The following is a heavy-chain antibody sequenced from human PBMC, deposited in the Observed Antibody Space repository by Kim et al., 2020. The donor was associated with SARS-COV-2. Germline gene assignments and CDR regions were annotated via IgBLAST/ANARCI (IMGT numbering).Heavy chain of an antibody. D-gene: IGHD3-10*01. CDR3: ARRRYYGSGSYYNWFDP. J-gene: IGHJ5*02. CDR2: IYHSGST. V-gene: IGHV4-4*02. CDR1: GGSISSSNW. Sequence: SETLSLTCAVSGGSISSSNWWSWVRQPPGKGLEWIGEIYHSGSTNYNPSLKSRVTISVDKSKNQFSLKLSSVTAADTAVYYCARRRYYGSGSYYNWFDPWGQGTLVTVSS.